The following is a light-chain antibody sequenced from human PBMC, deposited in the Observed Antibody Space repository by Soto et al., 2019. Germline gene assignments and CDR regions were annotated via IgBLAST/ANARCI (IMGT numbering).Light chain of an antibody. J-gene: IGKJ1*01. CDR2: GAS. V-gene: IGKV3-15*01. CDR1: QSVSSN. Sequence: EIVIRQSPSTLSVSPGERATLSCRASQSVSSNLAWYQQKPGQAPRLLIYGASTRATGIPARFSGSGSGTEFTLTISSLQSEDFAVYYCQQYNNWHTWTFGQGTKVDI. CDR3: QQYNNWHTWT.